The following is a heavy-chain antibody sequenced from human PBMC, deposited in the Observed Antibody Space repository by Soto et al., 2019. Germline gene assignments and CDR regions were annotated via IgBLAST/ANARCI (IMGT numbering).Heavy chain of an antibody. J-gene: IGHJ4*02. CDR1: GGSFSGYY. CDR3: ARVKEVQAANDFDY. V-gene: IGHV4-34*01. D-gene: IGHD2-2*01. Sequence: QVQLQQWGAGLLKPSETLSLTCAVYGGSFSGYYWSWIRQPPGKGLEWIGEINHSGSTNYNPSLKSRVTISVDTSKNQFSLKLSSVTAADTAVYYCARVKEVQAANDFDYWGQGTLVTVSS. CDR2: INHSGST.